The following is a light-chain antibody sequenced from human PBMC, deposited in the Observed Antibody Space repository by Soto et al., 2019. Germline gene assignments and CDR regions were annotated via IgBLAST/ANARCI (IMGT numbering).Light chain of an antibody. J-gene: IGKJ5*01. CDR1: QGISSD. V-gene: IGKV1-9*01. CDR2: GAS. Sequence: DIQLTQSPSFLSASVGDRVTITCRASQGISSDLAWYQQKPGKAPNLLIYGASNLQTGVPSRFSGSGSGTEFTLTISSLQPEDFAIYYCQQLNIYPITFGQGTRLEIK. CDR3: QQLNIYPIT.